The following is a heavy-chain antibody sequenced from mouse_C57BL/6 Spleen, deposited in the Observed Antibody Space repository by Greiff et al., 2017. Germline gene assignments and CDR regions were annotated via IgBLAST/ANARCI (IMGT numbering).Heavy chain of an antibody. V-gene: IGHV1-18*01. CDR1: GYTFTDYN. J-gene: IGHJ1*03. CDR2: INPNNGGT. CDR3: AGYYSNNGYGYFDV. D-gene: IGHD2-5*01. Sequence: EVQLQQSGAELVKPGASVKIPCKASGYTFTDYNMDWVKQSPGKSLEWIGDINPNNGGTIYNQKFKGEATLTVDKSSSTAYMELRSLTSEDPAVYYGAGYYSNNGYGYFDVWGTGTTLTVSS.